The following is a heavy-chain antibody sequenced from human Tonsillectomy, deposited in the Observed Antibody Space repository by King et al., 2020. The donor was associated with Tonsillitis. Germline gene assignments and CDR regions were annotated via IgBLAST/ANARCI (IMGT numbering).Heavy chain of an antibody. CDR1: GVAFSGSD. V-gene: IGHV4-34*01. CDR3: ARAFSVTRLD. CDR2: INNGGST. J-gene: IGHJ4*02. D-gene: IGHD4-17*01. Sequence: VQLQQWGAGLLKPSETLSLTGAVYGVAFSGSDWSWIRQPPGNGLEWMGEINNGGSTNYNPARSSLVTISVDTSKSPFSLKRYSVTAADTAVYYCARAFSVTRLDWGRGTLVTVSS.